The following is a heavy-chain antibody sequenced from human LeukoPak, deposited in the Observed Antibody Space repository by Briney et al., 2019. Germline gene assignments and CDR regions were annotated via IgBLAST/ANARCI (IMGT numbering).Heavy chain of an antibody. J-gene: IGHJ4*02. D-gene: IGHD5-24*01. CDR2: IKQDGSEK. CDR1: GFTFSSYW. V-gene: IGHV3-7*01. Sequence: GGSLRLSCAASGFTFSSYWMSWVRQAPGKGLEWVANIKQDGSEKYYVDSVKGRFTISRDNAKNSLYLQMNSLRAEDTAVYYCARAARLRRDGYNSNYWGQGTLVTVSS. CDR3: ARAARLRRDGYNSNY.